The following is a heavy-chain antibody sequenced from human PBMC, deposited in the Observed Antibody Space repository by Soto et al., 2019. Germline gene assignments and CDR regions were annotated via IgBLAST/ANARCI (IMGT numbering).Heavy chain of an antibody. J-gene: IGHJ6*03. CDR1: GGTFSSYT. V-gene: IGHV1-69*02. CDR3: ARGVCGVVSARYDYYYMDV. CDR2: IIPILGIA. D-gene: IGHD3-3*01. Sequence: QVQLVQSGAEVKKPGSSVKVSCKASGGTFSSYTISWVRQAPGQGLEWMGRIIPILGIANYAQKFEGRVTITADKSTSTAYMELSSLRSEDTAVYYCARGVCGVVSARYDYYYMDVWGKGTTVTVSS.